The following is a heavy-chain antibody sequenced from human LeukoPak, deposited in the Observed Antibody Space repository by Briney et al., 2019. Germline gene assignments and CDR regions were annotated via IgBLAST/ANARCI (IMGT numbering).Heavy chain of an antibody. Sequence: GGSLRLSCAASGFTFSSYAMSWVRQAPGKGLVWVSRINGDGSSTTYADSVKGRFTISRDNAKNTLYLQMNSLRAEDTAVYYCVRGYSGAYRLDYWGQGTLVTVSS. CDR3: VRGYSGAYRLDY. V-gene: IGHV3-74*01. CDR2: INGDGSST. D-gene: IGHD1-26*01. CDR1: GFTFSSYA. J-gene: IGHJ4*02.